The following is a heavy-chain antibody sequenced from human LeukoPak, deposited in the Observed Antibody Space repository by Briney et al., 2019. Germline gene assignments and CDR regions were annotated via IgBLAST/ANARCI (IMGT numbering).Heavy chain of an antibody. CDR2: IIPILGIA. CDR3: ASPRGGYNIFDY. V-gene: IGHV1-69*02. CDR1: GYTFTGYY. J-gene: IGHJ4*02. D-gene: IGHD1-26*01. Sequence: SVKVSCKASGYTFTGYYMHWVRQAPGQGLEWMGRIIPILGIANYAQKFQGRVTITADKSTSTAYMELSSLRSEDTAVYYCASPRGGYNIFDYWGQGTLVTVSS.